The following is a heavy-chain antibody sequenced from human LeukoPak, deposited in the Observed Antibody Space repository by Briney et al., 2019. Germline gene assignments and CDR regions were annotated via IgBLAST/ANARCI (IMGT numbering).Heavy chain of an antibody. V-gene: IGHV4-59*08. Sequence: SETLSLTCTVSGVSISDNYWTWIRQPPGRGLEWIGFVYYSGSATYNPSLKSRVTISVDTSENQFSLKLSSVTAADTAVYYCARLISTSSDWRLDYWGQGTLVTVSS. D-gene: IGHD6-6*01. CDR3: ARLISTSSDWRLDY. CDR1: GVSISDNY. CDR2: VYYSGSA. J-gene: IGHJ4*02.